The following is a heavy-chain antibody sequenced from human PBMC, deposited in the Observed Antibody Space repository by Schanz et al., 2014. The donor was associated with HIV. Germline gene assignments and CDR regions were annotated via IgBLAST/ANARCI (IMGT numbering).Heavy chain of an antibody. V-gene: IGHV3-53*02. Sequence: EVQLVETGGGLIQPGGSLRLSCVASGFTVSSDYMSWVRQAPGKGLEWVSTVYSGGSTHFADSVKGRFTISRDNFRNTLWLHMNALRAEDTAVYYCARGLGYWGQGTLDTVSS. CDR2: VYSGGST. CDR1: GFTVSSDY. CDR3: ARGLGY. J-gene: IGHJ4*02.